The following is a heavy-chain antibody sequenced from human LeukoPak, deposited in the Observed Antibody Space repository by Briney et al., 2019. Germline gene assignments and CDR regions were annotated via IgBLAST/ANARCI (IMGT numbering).Heavy chain of an antibody. J-gene: IGHJ6*02. Sequence: GGSLRLSCAASGFTFSSYDMHWVRQAPGKGLECVAVISYDGSNKYYADSVKGRFTISRDNSKNTLYLQMNSLRAEDTAVYYCAKDLRVVAKAYYYYGMDVWGQGTTVTVSS. V-gene: IGHV3-30*18. CDR3: AKDLRVVAKAYYYYGMDV. CDR2: ISYDGSNK. CDR1: GFTFSSYD. D-gene: IGHD3-22*01.